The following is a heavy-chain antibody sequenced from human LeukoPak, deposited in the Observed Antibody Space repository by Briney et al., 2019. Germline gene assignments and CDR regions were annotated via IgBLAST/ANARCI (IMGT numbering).Heavy chain of an antibody. CDR1: GGSISSYY. D-gene: IGHD3-3*01. Sequence: SETLSLTCTVSGGSISSYYWSWIRQPPGKGLEWIGYIYYSGSTNYNPSLKSRVTISVDTSKNQFSLKLSSVTAADTAVYYCARKLRSYPNWFDPWGQGTLVTVSS. V-gene: IGHV4-59*12. J-gene: IGHJ5*02. CDR2: IYYSGST. CDR3: ARKLRSYPNWFDP.